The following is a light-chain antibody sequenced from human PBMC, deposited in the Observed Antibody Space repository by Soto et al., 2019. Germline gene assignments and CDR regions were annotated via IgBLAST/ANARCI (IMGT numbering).Light chain of an antibody. V-gene: IGKV1-27*01. CDR3: QKYNSAPST. J-gene: IGKJ1*01. CDR1: QDISNY. Sequence: DIQLTQSPSSLSASVGDRVTITCRASQDISNYLAWYQQKPGKVPNLLMYGASALRSGVPSRFSGSGSGTDFTLTISSLQPEDVATYYCQKYNSAPSTFAQGTKVEIK. CDR2: GAS.